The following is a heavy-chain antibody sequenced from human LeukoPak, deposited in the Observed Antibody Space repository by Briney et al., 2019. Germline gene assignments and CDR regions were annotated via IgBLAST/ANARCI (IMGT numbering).Heavy chain of an antibody. J-gene: IGHJ5*02. CDR1: GFTFSSYA. Sequence: GGSLRLSCAASGFTFSSYAMSWVRQAPGMGLEWVSAISFSGTNTYYADSVKGRFTISRDNSENTVYLQMDSLRAEDTAIYFCSREVKSGTNWFDPWGQGTLVTVSS. CDR3: SREVKSGTNWFDP. D-gene: IGHD4-11*01. CDR2: ISFSGTNT. V-gene: IGHV3-23*01.